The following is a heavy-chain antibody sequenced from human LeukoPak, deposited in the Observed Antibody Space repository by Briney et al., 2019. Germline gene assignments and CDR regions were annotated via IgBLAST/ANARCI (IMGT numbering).Heavy chain of an antibody. V-gene: IGHV3-23*01. CDR3: AKDLSYYYDNSGYLGVFDY. J-gene: IGHJ4*02. D-gene: IGHD3-22*01. CDR2: ITGGGGST. CDR1: GFTFSGYA. Sequence: PGGSLRLSCAASGFTFSGYAMSWVRQAPGKGLEWVSSITGGGGSTYYADLVKGRFTISRDNSKNTLYLQMNSLRDEDTAIYYCAKDLSYYYDNSGYLGVFDYWGQGTLVTVSS.